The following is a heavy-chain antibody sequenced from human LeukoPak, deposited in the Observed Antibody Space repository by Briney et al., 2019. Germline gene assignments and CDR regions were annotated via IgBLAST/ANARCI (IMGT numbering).Heavy chain of an antibody. V-gene: IGHV4-59*12. D-gene: IGHD6-6*01. CDR3: AREEYSSSRKIDY. CDR1: GGSFSGYY. J-gene: IGHJ4*02. CDR2: IYYSGST. Sequence: SETLSLTCAVYGGSFSGYYWSWIRQPPGKGLEWIGYIYYSGSTNYNPSLKSRVTISVDTSKNQFSLKLSSVTAADTAVYYCAREEYSSSRKIDYWGQGTLVTVSS.